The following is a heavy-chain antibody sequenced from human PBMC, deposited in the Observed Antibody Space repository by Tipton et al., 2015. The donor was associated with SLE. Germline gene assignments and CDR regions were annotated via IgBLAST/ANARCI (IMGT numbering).Heavy chain of an antibody. CDR2: ISWDGGST. J-gene: IGHJ4*02. CDR3: ARGRRDYIVVLPPEDY. V-gene: IGHV3-43*01. Sequence: SLRLSCAASGFTFSSYWMSWVRQAPGKGLEWVSLISWDGGSTYYADSVKGRFTISRDNSKDSLYLQMNSLRVEDTAVYYCARGRRDYIVVLPPEDYWGQGALVTVSS. CDR1: GFTFSSYW. D-gene: IGHD2-2*01.